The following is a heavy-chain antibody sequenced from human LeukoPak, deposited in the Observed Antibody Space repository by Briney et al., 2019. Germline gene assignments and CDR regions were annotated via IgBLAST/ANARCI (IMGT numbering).Heavy chain of an antibody. D-gene: IGHD6-13*01. CDR1: GFAFDDYA. V-gene: IGHV3-9*01. Sequence: GGSLRLSCAASGFAFDDYAMDWVRQAPGKGLEWVSGISWNSGSIGYADSVKGRFTISRDNAKNSLYLQMNSLRAEDTALYYCAKGADSSSPAPFDYWGQGTLVTVSS. J-gene: IGHJ4*02. CDR3: AKGADSSSPAPFDY. CDR2: ISWNSGSI.